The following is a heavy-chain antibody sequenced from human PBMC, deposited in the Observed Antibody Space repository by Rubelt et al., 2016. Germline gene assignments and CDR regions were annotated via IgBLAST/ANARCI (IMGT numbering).Heavy chain of an antibody. V-gene: IGHV3-23*01. Sequence: EVQLLESGGGLVQPGGSLRLSCEVSGFTFSSYAMNWVRQAPGKGLEWVSGISGSGGSTSYADSVKGRFIISRDNSKNMCDLQMNSLGAEDTAVYYCSKGGDIWGQGTMVTVSS. CDR1: GFTFSSYA. CDR3: SKGGDI. CDR2: ISGSGGST. J-gene: IGHJ3*02.